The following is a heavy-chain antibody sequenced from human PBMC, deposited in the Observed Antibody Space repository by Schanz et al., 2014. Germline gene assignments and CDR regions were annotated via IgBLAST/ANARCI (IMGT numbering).Heavy chain of an antibody. J-gene: IGHJ4*02. V-gene: IGHV3-33*01. CDR3: VRERTNYGGNSYFFDH. CDR2: IWYDGSNK. CDR1: GFTFSSYD. D-gene: IGHD2-21*02. Sequence: QVRLVESGGGVVQPGRSLRLSCVASGFTFSSYDVFWVRQAPGKGLEWVAVIWYDGSNKYYADSVKGRFTVSRDNAKNSVYLQMNGLRVEDTAVYYCVRERTNYGGNSYFFDHWGQGTLVTVSS.